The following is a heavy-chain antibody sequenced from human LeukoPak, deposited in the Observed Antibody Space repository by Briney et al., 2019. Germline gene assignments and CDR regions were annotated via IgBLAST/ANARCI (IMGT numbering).Heavy chain of an antibody. Sequence: GGSVKVSCKASGGIFSNHAVTWVRQAPGQGLEWMGRIIPMIGTAKYAQKFQGRVTFTADTSTNTAYMELTYVRSDDTAVYYCTIIPNVILFTYYFEYWGQGTLVTVSS. J-gene: IGHJ4*02. CDR2: IIPMIGTA. V-gene: IGHV1-69*06. CDR1: GGIFSNHA. D-gene: IGHD2-21*01. CDR3: TIIPNVILFTYYFEY.